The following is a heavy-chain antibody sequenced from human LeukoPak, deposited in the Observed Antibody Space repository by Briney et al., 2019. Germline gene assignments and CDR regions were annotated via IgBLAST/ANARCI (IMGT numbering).Heavy chain of an antibody. CDR1: GFTFSSYG. CDR2: ISYDGSNK. CDR3: AKGHDYGGNSYYYYGMDV. Sequence: PGGSLRLSCAASGFTFSSYGMHWVRQAPGKGLEWVAVISYDGSNKYYTDSVKGRFTISRDNSKNTLYLQMNSLRAEDTAVYYCAKGHDYGGNSYYYYGMDVWGQGTTVTVSS. D-gene: IGHD4-23*01. J-gene: IGHJ6*02. V-gene: IGHV3-30*18.